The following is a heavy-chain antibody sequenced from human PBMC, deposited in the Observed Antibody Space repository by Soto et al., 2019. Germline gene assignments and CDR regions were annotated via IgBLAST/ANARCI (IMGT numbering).Heavy chain of an antibody. CDR1: GGTFSSYA. CDR3: ARRRGAGDSRGLEKYYNGMDV. J-gene: IGHJ6*02. Sequence: QVQLVQSGAEVKKPGSSVKVSCKASGGTFSSYAISWVRQAPGQGLEWMGGIIPIFGAANYAQKFEGRVTITAEESTGTAYAGLRRLRSGETAVYYCARRRGAGDSRGLEKYYNGMDVWGQGTTVTVSS. V-gene: IGHV1-69*01. D-gene: IGHD4-17*01. CDR2: IIPIFGAA.